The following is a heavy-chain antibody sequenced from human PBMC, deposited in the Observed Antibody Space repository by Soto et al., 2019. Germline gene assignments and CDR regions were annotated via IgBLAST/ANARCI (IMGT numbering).Heavy chain of an antibody. D-gene: IGHD3-10*01. V-gene: IGHV3-21*01. CDR2: ISSSSSYI. CDR3: ASPLLPGLWFVEPRGAYYYYYMDV. Sequence: GGSLRLSCAASGFTFSSYSMNWVRQAPGKGLEWVSSISSSSSYIYYADSVKGRFTISRDNAKNSLYLQMNSLRAEDTAVYYCASPLLPGLWFVEPRGAYYYYYMDVCGKGTTVTVSS. CDR1: GFTFSSYS. J-gene: IGHJ6*03.